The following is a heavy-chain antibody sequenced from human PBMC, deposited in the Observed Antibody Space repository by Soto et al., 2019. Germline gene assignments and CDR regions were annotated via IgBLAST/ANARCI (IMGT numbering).Heavy chain of an antibody. D-gene: IGHD2-21*01. V-gene: IGHV4-34*01. CDR1: DASLSGNY. J-gene: IGHJ5*02. CDR2: INHSGNT. CDR3: ARHRGEFAA. Sequence: SKTLSLTCAVYDASLSGNYCNWLRQPPGKGLEWIGEINHSGNTNYNPSLRSRVTISIDTSKNQLSLNLRSVSAADTAVYYCARHRGEFAASGQRSPVTVS.